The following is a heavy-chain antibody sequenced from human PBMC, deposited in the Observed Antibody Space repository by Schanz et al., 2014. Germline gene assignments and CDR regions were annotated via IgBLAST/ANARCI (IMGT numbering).Heavy chain of an antibody. Sequence: QVQLVQSGAEVKKPGASVKVSCKASGYTFTDYGVIWVRQAPGQGLEWMGWISTANGNANYIQKLQGRVTMTTDTSTSTAYMELRSMRSDDTDVYYCARVQDDIVTASEYYYGMDVWGQGTTVTVSS. CDR3: ARVQDDIVTASEYYYGMDV. CDR1: GYTFTDYG. J-gene: IGHJ6*02. V-gene: IGHV1-18*01. D-gene: IGHD3-9*01. CDR2: ISTANGNA.